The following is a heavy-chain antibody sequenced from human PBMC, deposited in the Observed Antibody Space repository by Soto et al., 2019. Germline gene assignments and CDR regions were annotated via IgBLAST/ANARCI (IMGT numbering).Heavy chain of an antibody. CDR1: GVSLTSYY. J-gene: IGHJ4*02. Sequence: SETLSLTCSVSGVSLTSYYWSWIRQTPGKTLEWIGCIFYNGTTNYNPSPKSRVTISLDMSKNQFSLKLKSVSAEDTALYYCARGKGTHRYWGQGTLVTVSS. V-gene: IGHV4-59*01. D-gene: IGHD3-10*01. CDR2: IFYNGTT. CDR3: ARGKGTHRY.